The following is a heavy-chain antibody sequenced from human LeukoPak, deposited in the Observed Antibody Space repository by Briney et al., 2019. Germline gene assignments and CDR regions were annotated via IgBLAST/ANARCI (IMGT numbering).Heavy chain of an antibody. CDR3: AKWGVDHDVLTDDDFDY. V-gene: IGHV1-69*04. CDR1: GGTFASFA. Sequence: ASSVTASSNLSGGTFASFAVRCVRQAPGQGLEWMGRIVPILGITNYAQKFQGRVTITADKSSSTAYIELSSLRSEDTGVYYCAKWGVDHDVLTDDDFDYWGQGTTVTVSS. CDR2: IVPILGIT. J-gene: IGHJ4*01. D-gene: IGHD3-9*01.